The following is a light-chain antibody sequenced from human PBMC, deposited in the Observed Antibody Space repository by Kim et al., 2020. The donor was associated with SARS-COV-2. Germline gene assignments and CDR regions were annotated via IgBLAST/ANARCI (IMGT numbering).Light chain of an antibody. V-gene: IGKV3-20*01. J-gene: IGKJ1*01. Sequence: EIVLTQSPGTLSLSPGERATLSCRASQSVSCNYLAWYQQKPGQAPRLLIYGASSRATGIPDRFSGSGSGTDFTLTITRLEPEEFAVYYCQQYSSSPATFGQGTKVDIK. CDR3: QQYSSSPAT. CDR2: GAS. CDR1: QSVSCNY.